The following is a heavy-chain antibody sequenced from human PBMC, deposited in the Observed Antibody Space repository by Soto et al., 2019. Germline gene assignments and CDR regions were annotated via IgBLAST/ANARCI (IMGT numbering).Heavy chain of an antibody. Sequence: GESLKISCKGSGYSFTSYWIGWVRQMPGKGLEWMGIIYPGDSDTRYSPSFQGQVTISADKSISTAYLQWSSLKASDTAMYYCARRNDEGHSGWLTWYFDLWGRGTLVTVSS. CDR3: ARRNDEGHSGWLTWYFDL. V-gene: IGHV5-51*01. CDR1: GYSFTSYW. D-gene: IGHD6-19*01. J-gene: IGHJ2*01. CDR2: IYPGDSDT.